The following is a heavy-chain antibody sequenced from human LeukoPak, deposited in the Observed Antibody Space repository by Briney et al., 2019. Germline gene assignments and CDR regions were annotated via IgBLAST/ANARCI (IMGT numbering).Heavy chain of an antibody. CDR3: ARDARYYYYMDV. CDR2: IYYSGST. V-gene: IGHV4-39*07. J-gene: IGHJ6*03. Sequence: SETLSLTCTVSGGSISSSSYYWGWIRQPPGKGLEWIGSIYYSGSTYYNPSLKSRVTISVDTSKNQFSLKLSSVTAEDTAVYYCARDARYYYYMDVWGKGTTVTVSS. CDR1: GGSISSSSYY.